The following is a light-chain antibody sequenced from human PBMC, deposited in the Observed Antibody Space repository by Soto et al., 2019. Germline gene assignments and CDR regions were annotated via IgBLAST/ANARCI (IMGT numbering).Light chain of an antibody. CDR2: GNS. V-gene: IGLV1-40*01. Sequence: QSVLTQPPSVSGAPGQRVTISCTGSSSNIGAGYDVHWYHKLPGTAPKLLIYGNSNRPSGVPDRFSGSKSGTSASLAITGLEAEDEADYYCQSYDSSRVGYVFGTGTKLTVL. J-gene: IGLJ1*01. CDR1: SSNIGAGYD. CDR3: QSYDSSRVGYV.